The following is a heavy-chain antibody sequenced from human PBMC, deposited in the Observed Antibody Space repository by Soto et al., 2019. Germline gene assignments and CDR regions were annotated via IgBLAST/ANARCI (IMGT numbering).Heavy chain of an antibody. CDR3: ARVLMPTVSQTWFDP. D-gene: IGHD1-26*01. V-gene: IGHV1-2*02. CDR2: INPNSGGT. J-gene: IGHJ5*02. Sequence: ASVKVSCKASGYTFTGYYMHWVRQAPGQGLEWMGWINPNSGGTNYAQKFQGRVTMTRDTSISTAYMELSRLRSDDTAVYYCARVLMPTVSQTWFDPWGQGTLVTDSS. CDR1: GYTFTGYY.